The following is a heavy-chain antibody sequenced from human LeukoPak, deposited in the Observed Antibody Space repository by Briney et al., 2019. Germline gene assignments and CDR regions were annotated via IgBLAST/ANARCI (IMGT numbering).Heavy chain of an antibody. V-gene: IGHV3-30*18. CDR3: AKSLSSGWSSYYFSD. CDR2: ISYDGRNM. Sequence: GGSLRLSCAASGFAFSTYYIHWVRQPPGKELEWVAVISYDGRNMYYGDSVKGRFTISRDNSKNTLYLQMNSLRPEDTAVYYCAKSLSSGWSSYYFSDWGQGALVTVSS. D-gene: IGHD6-19*01. J-gene: IGHJ4*02. CDR1: GFAFSTYY.